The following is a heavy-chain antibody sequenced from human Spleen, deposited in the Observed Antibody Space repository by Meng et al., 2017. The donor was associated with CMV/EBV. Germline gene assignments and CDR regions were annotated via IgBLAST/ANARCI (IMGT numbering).Heavy chain of an antibody. CDR2: IKSEIDGGTV. Sequence: SGFIDNAWMNWVRQAPGKGLEWVGRIKSEIDGGTVSYAAFVRGRFTISRDDSKNTLYLLMNNLKTEDTALYYCTGGSGHYFSRIDHWGQGNLVTVSS. D-gene: IGHD3-22*01. J-gene: IGHJ5*02. CDR1: GFIDNAW. V-gene: IGHV3-15*06. CDR3: TGGSGHYFSRIDH.